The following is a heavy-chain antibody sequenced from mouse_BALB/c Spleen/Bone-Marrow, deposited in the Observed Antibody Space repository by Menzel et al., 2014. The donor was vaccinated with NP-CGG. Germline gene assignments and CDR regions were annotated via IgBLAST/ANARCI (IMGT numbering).Heavy chain of an antibody. CDR2: INPNTGYP. CDR1: GYTFTSYW. Sequence: LVESGAELAKPGASVKMSCKASGYTFTSYWMHWVKQRPGQGLEWIGYINPNTGYPEYNQKFKDKATLTADKSSSTAYMQLSSLTTEDSAVYDCARRFTTVVTTGDYWGQGTTLTVSS. CDR3: ARRFTTVVTTGDY. V-gene: IGHV1-7*01. J-gene: IGHJ2*01. D-gene: IGHD1-1*02.